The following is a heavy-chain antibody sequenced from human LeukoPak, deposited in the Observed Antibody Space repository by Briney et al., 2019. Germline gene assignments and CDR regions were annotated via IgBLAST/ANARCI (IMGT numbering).Heavy chain of an antibody. CDR2: IWYDGSNE. Sequence: GSLRLSCVASGFIFSTYGMHWVRQAPGKGLEWVAVIWYDGSNEYYADSVKGRFTISRDTSKNTLYLQMNSLRAEDTAVYYCARAYYYDVSLTPDYWGQGTLVTVSS. V-gene: IGHV3-33*01. CDR1: GFIFSTYG. D-gene: IGHD3-22*01. J-gene: IGHJ4*02. CDR3: ARAYYYDVSLTPDY.